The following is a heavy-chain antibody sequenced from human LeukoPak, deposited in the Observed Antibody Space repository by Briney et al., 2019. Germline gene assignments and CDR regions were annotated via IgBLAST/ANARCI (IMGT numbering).Heavy chain of an antibody. CDR1: GYTFTGYY. J-gene: IGHJ4*02. V-gene: IGHV1-2*02. Sequence: ASVKVSCKASGYTFTGYYMHWVRQAPGQGLEWMRWINPNSGGTNYAQKFQGRVTMTRDTSISTAYMELSRLRSDDTAVYYCATLYDSSGYYWDDYFDYWGQGTLVTVSS. CDR2: INPNSGGT. CDR3: ATLYDSSGYYWDDYFDY. D-gene: IGHD3-22*01.